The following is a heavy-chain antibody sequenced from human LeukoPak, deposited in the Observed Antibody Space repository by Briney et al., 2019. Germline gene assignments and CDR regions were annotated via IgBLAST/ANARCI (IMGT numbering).Heavy chain of an antibody. CDR2: VSFDGTKN. V-gene: IGHV3-30-3*01. J-gene: IGHJ4*02. D-gene: IGHD1-7*01. CDR3: ASITGTTFDY. CDR1: GFTFSDYS. Sequence: GGALRLSCAASGFTFSDYSMHWVRQAPGKGLEWVAIVSFDGTKNYHADSVKGRFTISRENSKNTLYLQMNSLGTDDTAVYYCASITGTTFDYWGQGTLVTVSS.